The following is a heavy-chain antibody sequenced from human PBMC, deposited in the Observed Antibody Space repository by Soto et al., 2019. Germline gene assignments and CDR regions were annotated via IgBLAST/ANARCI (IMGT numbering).Heavy chain of an antibody. V-gene: IGHV4-39*01. Sequence: QLQLQESGPGLVKPSETLSLTCTVSGGSISSSSYYWGWIRQPPGKGLEWIGSIYYSGSTYYNPSLKSRVIISVDTSKNQFSLKLSSVTAADTAVYYCANGGYYDILTGYYRWDWYFDLWGRGTLVTVSS. CDR3: ANGGYYDILTGYYRWDWYFDL. J-gene: IGHJ2*01. CDR2: IYYSGST. D-gene: IGHD3-9*01. CDR1: GGSISSSSYY.